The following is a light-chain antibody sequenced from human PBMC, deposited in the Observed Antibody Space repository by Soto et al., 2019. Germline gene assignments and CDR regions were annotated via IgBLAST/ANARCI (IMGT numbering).Light chain of an antibody. CDR2: WAS. V-gene: IGKV4-1*01. J-gene: IGKJ4*01. CDR3: QQYYTTPLT. Sequence: IVMTQTPDSLAVSLGERGTIDCKSSQSTLSSANNKNHLAWYQHKVGQPPRLLMYWASTRESGVPDRFSGSGSGTDFTLTISSLQAEDVAIYYCQQYYTTPLTFGGGTKVDIK. CDR1: QSTLSSANNKNH.